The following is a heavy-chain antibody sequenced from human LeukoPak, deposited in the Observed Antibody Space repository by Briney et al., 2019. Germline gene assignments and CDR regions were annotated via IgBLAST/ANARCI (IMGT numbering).Heavy chain of an antibody. J-gene: IGHJ4*02. V-gene: IGHV1-8*01. D-gene: IGHD3-10*01. CDR2: MNPNSGNT. CDR1: GYHFTSYDINYD. CDR3: ARRVWFGELGYFDY. Sequence: ASVKVSCKASGYHFTSYDINYDINWVRQATGQGLEWMGWMNPNSGNTGYAQKFQGRVTMTRNTSISTAYMELNSLTSEDTAVYYCARRVWFGELGYFDYWGQGTLVTVSS.